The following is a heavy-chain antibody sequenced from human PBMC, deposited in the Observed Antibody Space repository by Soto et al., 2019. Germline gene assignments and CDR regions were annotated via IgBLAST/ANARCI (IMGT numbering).Heavy chain of an antibody. J-gene: IGHJ6*02. CDR1: GYTFTAYY. CDR2: INPNNGAT. CDR3: AGGLRGDSYGGLDV. V-gene: IGHV1-2*02. D-gene: IGHD3-10*01. Sequence: QMQIVQSGAEVRRPGASVRVSCKPSGYTFTAYYLHWVRLAPGQGLEWMAWINPNNGATNYAPKCQGRVTVTRDTSINTAYMDLGGSGLTSDGTAVYYCAGGLRGDSYGGLDVWGQGTTVIVSS.